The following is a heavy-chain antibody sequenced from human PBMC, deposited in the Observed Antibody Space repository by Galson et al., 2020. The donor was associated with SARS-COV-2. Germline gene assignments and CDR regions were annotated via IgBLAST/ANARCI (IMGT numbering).Heavy chain of an antibody. CDR3: ARQSDDFWSGYYYY. Sequence: SQTLSITCSVSGGSISNYYWSWIRQPPGKGLEWIGYFYYSGSTNYNPSLKSRVSISVDTSKNQLSLKLSSVTAADTAVYYCARQSDDFWSGYYYYWGQGALVTVSS. J-gene: IGHJ4*02. CDR2: FYYSGST. CDR1: GGSISNYY. V-gene: IGHV4-59*01. D-gene: IGHD3-3*01.